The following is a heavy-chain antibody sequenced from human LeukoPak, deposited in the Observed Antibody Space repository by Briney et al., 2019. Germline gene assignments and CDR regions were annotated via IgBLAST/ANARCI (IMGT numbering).Heavy chain of an antibody. D-gene: IGHD3-9*01. CDR3: ARDRAQYDILTGYYPDAFDI. CDR2: ISAYNGNT. V-gene: IGHV1-18*01. Sequence: ASVKVSCKASGGTFSSYGISWVRQAPGQGLEWMGWISAYNGNTNYAQKLQGRVTMTTDTSTSTAYMELRSLRSDDTAVYYCARDRAQYDILTGYYPDAFDIWGQGTMVTVSS. CDR1: GGTFSSYG. J-gene: IGHJ3*02.